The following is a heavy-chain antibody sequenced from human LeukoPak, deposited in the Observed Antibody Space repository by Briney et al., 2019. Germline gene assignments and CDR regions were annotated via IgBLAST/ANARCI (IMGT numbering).Heavy chain of an antibody. CDR3: ARVIADSPHYYYYMDV. CDR1: AFTFSDHY. CDR2: ISGTGLTI. D-gene: IGHD6-6*01. J-gene: IGHJ6*03. Sequence: GGSLRLSCAASAFTFSDHYMTWIRQAPGEGLEWISYISGTGLTIYYADSVKGRFTISRDNADNSLSLQMNSLRAEDTAVYYCARVIADSPHYYYYMDVWGKGTTVTVSS. V-gene: IGHV3-11*04.